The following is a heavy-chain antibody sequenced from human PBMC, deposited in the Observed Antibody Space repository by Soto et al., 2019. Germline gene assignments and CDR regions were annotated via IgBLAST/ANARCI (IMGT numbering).Heavy chain of an antibody. J-gene: IGHJ4*02. CDR2: SSYSGST. CDR1: GGFISDYY. D-gene: IGHD3-9*01. Sequence: PSETLSLTCTVSGGFISDYYWIWLRQPPGKGLEWIAYSSYSGSTNYNPSLKSRVTISVDTSKSQFSLNLNSVTAADTAVYYCARGYDILTGPLDYWGPGTLVTVSS. CDR3: ARGYDILTGPLDY. V-gene: IGHV4-59*08.